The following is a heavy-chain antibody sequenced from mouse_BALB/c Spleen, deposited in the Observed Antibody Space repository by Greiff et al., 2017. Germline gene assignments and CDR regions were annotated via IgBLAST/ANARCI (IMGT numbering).Heavy chain of an antibody. V-gene: IGHV2-6-4*01. CDR3: ASQYYYGSILFAY. J-gene: IGHJ3*01. D-gene: IGHD1-1*01. Sequence: VKLMESGPGLVAPSQSLSITCTVSGFSLSRYSVHWVRQPPGKGLEWLGMIWGGGSTDYNSARKSRLSISKDNSKSQVFLKMNSLQTDDTAMYYCASQYYYGSILFAYWGQGTLVTVSA. CDR2: IWGGGST. CDR1: GFSLSRYS.